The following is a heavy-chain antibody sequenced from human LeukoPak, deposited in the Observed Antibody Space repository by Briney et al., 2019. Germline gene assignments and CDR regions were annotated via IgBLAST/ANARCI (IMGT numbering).Heavy chain of an antibody. D-gene: IGHD6-6*01. CDR1: GGSISSGSYY. CDR2: IYTSGST. V-gene: IGHV4-61*02. Sequence: SETLSLTCTVSGGSISSGSYYWSWIRQPAGKGLEWIGRIYTSGSTNYNPSLKSRVTISVDTSENQFSLNLSSVTAADTAVYYCARAPSFYMDVWGKGTTVTVSS. J-gene: IGHJ6*03. CDR3: ARAPSFYMDV.